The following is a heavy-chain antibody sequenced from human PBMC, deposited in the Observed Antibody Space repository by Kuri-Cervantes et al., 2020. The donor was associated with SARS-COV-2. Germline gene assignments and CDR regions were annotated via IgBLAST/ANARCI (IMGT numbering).Heavy chain of an antibody. CDR2: IIPIFGTA. CDR3: ARTFGEPDQTIDY. V-gene: IGHV1-69*13. D-gene: IGHD3-10*01. CDR1: GGTFSSYT. J-gene: IGHJ4*02. Sequence: SVKVSCKASGGTFSSYTISWVRQAPGQGLEWMGGIIPIFGTANYAQKFQGRVTITADESTSTAYMELSSLRSEDTAVYCCARTFGEPDQTIDYWGQGTLVTVSS.